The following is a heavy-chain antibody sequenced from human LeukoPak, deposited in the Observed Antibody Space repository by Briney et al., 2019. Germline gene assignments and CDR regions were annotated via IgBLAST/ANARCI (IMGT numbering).Heavy chain of an antibody. D-gene: IGHD2-15*01. J-gene: IGHJ6*02. V-gene: IGHV1-8*01. Sequence: AASVKVFCKASGYTFTSYDINWVRQATGQGLEWMGWMNPNSGNTGYAQKFQGRVTMTRNTSISTAYMELSSLRSEDTAIYYCARHIVVVLAATLSSGMDVWGQGTTVTVSS. CDR1: GYTFTSYD. CDR3: ARHIVVVLAATLSSGMDV. CDR2: MNPNSGNT.